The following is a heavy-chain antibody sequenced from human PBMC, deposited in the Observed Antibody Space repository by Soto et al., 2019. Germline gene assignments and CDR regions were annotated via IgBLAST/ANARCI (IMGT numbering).Heavy chain of an antibody. D-gene: IGHD1-1*01. CDR3: ARGELDRTIDY. V-gene: IGHV3-48*02. J-gene: IGHJ4*02. CDR1: GXXXSXXX. Sequence: EVQLVESGGGSVXXXXXXXXXCAAXGXXXSXXXXXWVRXXXXKGLEWVAYISGSSTTIYYADSVKGRFTISRDNAKKAVYLQMNSLRDEDTAVYYCARGELDRTIDYWGQGTLVTVSS. CDR2: ISGSSTTI.